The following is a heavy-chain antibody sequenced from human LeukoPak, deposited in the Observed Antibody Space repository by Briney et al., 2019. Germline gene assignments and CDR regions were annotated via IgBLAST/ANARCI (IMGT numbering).Heavy chain of an antibody. J-gene: IGHJ4*02. Sequence: SETLSLTCTVSSGSISSGGYYWSWVRQHPGRGLEWIAYIYYRGNTYYNPSLQSRVTISVDTSKNQFSLKLSSVTAADTAVYYCARSGSYAAAGDYWGQGTLVTVSS. CDR1: SGSISSGGYY. CDR3: ARSGSYAAAGDY. CDR2: IYYRGNT. D-gene: IGHD2-15*01. V-gene: IGHV4-31*03.